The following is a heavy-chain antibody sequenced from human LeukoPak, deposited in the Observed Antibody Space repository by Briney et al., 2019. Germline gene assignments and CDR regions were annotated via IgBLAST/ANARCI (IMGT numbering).Heavy chain of an antibody. CDR3: AREEGYDSSGYYSYYFDY. D-gene: IGHD3-22*01. J-gene: IGHJ4*02. CDR1: GGSISSHY. CDR2: IYYSGST. V-gene: IGHV4-59*11. Sequence: PSETLSLTCTVSGGSISSHYGSWIRQPPGKGLEWIGYIYYSGSTNYNPSLKSRVTISVATSKNQFSLTLSSVTAADTAVYYCAREEGYDSSGYYSYYFDYWGQGTLVTVSS.